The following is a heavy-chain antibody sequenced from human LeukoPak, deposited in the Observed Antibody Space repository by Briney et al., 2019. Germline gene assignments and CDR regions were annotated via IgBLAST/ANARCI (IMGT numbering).Heavy chain of an antibody. D-gene: IGHD2-2*01. Sequence: SETLSLTCTVSGGSVSSGSYYWSWIRQPPGKGLEWIGYIYYSGSTNYNPSHKSRVTISVDTSKNQFSLKLSSVTAAVTAVYYCARDGVYCSSTSCSKYYFDYWGQGTLVTVSS. CDR1: GGSVSSGSYY. J-gene: IGHJ4*02. CDR2: IYYSGST. V-gene: IGHV4-61*01. CDR3: ARDGVYCSSTSCSKYYFDY.